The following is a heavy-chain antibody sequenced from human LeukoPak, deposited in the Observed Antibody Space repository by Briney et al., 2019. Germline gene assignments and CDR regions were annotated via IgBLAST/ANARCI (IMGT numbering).Heavy chain of an antibody. Sequence: GGSLRLSCAASGLTFSSHWMHWVRQAPGKGLVWVSRITNDGSSTTYADSVKGRFTTSRDNSKNTLNLQMHRLRVEDTAVYYCTRVMWDSSGYPIDYWGQGSLVTVSS. V-gene: IGHV3-74*01. CDR3: TRVMWDSSGYPIDY. D-gene: IGHD3-22*01. CDR1: GLTFSSHW. CDR2: ITNDGSST. J-gene: IGHJ4*02.